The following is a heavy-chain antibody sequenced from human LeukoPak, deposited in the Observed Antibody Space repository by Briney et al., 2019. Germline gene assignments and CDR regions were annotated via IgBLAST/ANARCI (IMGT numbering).Heavy chain of an antibody. Sequence: ASVKVSCKASGYTFTGYYMHWVRQAPGQGLEWMGRINPNSGGTNYAQKLQGRVTMTTDTSTSTAYMELRSLRSDDTAVYYCARDWAYCGGDCYSDYWGQGTLVTVSS. CDR1: GYTFTGYY. J-gene: IGHJ4*02. CDR2: INPNSGGT. D-gene: IGHD2-21*01. CDR3: ARDWAYCGGDCYSDY. V-gene: IGHV1-2*06.